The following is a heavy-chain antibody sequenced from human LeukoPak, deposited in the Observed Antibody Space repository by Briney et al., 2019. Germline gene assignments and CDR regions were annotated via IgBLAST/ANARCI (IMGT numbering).Heavy chain of an antibody. CDR1: GFTFSSYS. D-gene: IGHD5-12*01. V-gene: IGHV3-21*01. CDR2: ISSSSSYI. CDR3: ARDRGYSGCDLDY. Sequence: GSLRLSCAASGFTFSSYSMNWVRQAPGKGLEWVSSISSSSSYIYYADSVKGRFTISRDNAKNSLYLQMNSLRAEDTAVYYCARDRGYSGCDLDYWGQGTLVTVSS. J-gene: IGHJ4*02.